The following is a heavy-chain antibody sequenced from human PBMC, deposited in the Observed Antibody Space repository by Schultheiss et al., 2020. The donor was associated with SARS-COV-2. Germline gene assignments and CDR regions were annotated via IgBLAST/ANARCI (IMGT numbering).Heavy chain of an antibody. CDR1: GGSINSYH. CDR3: ARVSRTSWFDP. V-gene: IGHV4-4*07. Sequence: SETLSLTCTVSGGSINSYHWSWIRQPAGKGLEWIGGIFTSGSTNYNPSLSGRVTISVDTSKNQFSLKLSSVTAADTAVYYCARVSRTSWFDPWGQGTLVTVSS. CDR2: IFTSGST. D-gene: IGHD1-7*01. J-gene: IGHJ5*02.